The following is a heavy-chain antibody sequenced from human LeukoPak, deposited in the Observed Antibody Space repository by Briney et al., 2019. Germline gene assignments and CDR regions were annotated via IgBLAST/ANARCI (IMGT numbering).Heavy chain of an antibody. CDR3: ARVVGTGFDY. V-gene: IGHV1-69*05. J-gene: IGHJ4*02. CDR2: IIPIFGSA. D-gene: IGHD3-10*01. CDR1: GGTFSSYA. Sequence: GSSVKVSCKASGGTFSSYAISWVRQAPGQGVEWMGGIIPIFGSANYAQKFKGRVPITTDESTSTAYMELSSRRSEDTAVYYCARVVGTGFDYWGQGTLVTVSS.